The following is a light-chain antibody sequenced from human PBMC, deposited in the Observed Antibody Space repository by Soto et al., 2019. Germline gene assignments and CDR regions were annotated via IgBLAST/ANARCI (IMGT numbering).Light chain of an antibody. CDR2: DVN. CDR1: SSDVGNYNY. CDR3: CSSAGSYTWV. Sequence: QSALTQPRSVSGSPGQSVTISCTGTSSDVGNYNYVSWYQQHPGKAPKVMIYDVNKWPSGVPDRFSGSKSGNTASLTISGLHAEDEADYYCCSSAGSYTWVFGGGTKLTVL. V-gene: IGLV2-11*01. J-gene: IGLJ3*02.